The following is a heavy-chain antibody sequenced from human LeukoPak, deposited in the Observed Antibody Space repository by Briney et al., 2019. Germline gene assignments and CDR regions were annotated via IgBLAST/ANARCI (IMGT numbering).Heavy chain of an antibody. Sequence: GGSLRLSCAASGFTFSSYAMSWVRQAPGKGLEWVSAISGSGGSTYYADSVKGRFTISRDNSKDTLYVEMNSLRVEDTAVYYCARVVLRFLEWLSEDYYYYGMDVWGQGTTVTVSS. D-gene: IGHD3-3*01. CDR1: GFTFSSYA. CDR3: ARVVLRFLEWLSEDYYYYGMDV. J-gene: IGHJ6*02. V-gene: IGHV3-23*01. CDR2: ISGSGGST.